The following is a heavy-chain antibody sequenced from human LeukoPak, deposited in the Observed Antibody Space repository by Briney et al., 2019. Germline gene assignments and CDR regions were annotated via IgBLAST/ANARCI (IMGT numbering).Heavy chain of an antibody. CDR2: ISPYNGNT. CDR1: GYDFTSVG. D-gene: IGHD6-19*01. V-gene: IGHV1-18*01. CDR3: ARAGPGSGWYFDY. J-gene: IGHJ4*02. Sequence: ASVTVSFTASGYDFTSVGITWVRRAPGQGLEWMGWISPYNGNTRYAQKFQGRVAMTTDTSTTTAYMELRGLRFNDTAVYYCARAGPGSGWYFDYWGQGTLVTVSS.